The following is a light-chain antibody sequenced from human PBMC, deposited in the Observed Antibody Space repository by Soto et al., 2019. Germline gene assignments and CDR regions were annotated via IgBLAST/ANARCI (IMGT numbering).Light chain of an antibody. CDR3: QEYNHWHPIT. CDR2: GAS. CDR1: QSINSK. Sequence: EIVMTQSPATLSVSPGEIATLSCRASQSINSKLAWYQQKPGQAPRLLIYGASIRATGIPARFSGSGSGTEFTLTISSLQSEDLAFYYCQEYNHWHPITFGGGTKVEIK. V-gene: IGKV3-15*01. J-gene: IGKJ4*01.